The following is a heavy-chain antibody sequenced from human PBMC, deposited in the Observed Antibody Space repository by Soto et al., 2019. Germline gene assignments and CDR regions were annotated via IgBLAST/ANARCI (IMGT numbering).Heavy chain of an antibody. J-gene: IGHJ4*02. V-gene: IGHV3-74*01. D-gene: IGHD1-1*01. Sequence: PGGSLRLSCAASGFTFSTYCMHWVRHTPGTGLVWVSRTCRYGRELYYADSVKGRFTISRDDAKNTLYLQMDGLRVEDTGIYYCVRGTTAWRGMDYWGQGALVTVS. CDR2: TCRYGREL. CDR1: GFTFSTYC. CDR3: VRGTTAWRGMDY.